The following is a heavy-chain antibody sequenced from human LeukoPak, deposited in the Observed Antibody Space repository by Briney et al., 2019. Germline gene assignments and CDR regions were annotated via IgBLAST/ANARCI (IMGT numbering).Heavy chain of an antibody. CDR3: ARVGYLWFGELSPNYFDY. CDR2: ISAYNGNT. CDR1: GYTFTSYG. V-gene: IGHV1-18*01. J-gene: IGHJ4*02. Sequence: ASVKVSCKASGYTFTSYGISWVRQAPGQGLEWMGWISAYNGNTNYAQKLQGRVTMTTDTSTSTAYMELRSLRSDDTAVYYCARVGYLWFGELSPNYFDYWGQGTLVTVSS. D-gene: IGHD3-10*01.